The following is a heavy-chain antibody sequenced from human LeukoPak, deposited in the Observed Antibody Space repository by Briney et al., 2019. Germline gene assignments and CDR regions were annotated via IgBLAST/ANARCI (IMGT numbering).Heavy chain of an antibody. D-gene: IGHD2-2*01. CDR2: ITSNGRST. J-gene: IGHJ4*02. CDR3: VNGRCSSTSCHGGDY. Sequence: GGSLRLSCSASGFTFNNYAMHWVRQAPGKGLEYVSAITSNGRSTYYADSVKGRFTISRDNSKNTLYLQMSGLRAEDTAVYYCVNGRCSSTSCHGGDYWGQGTLVTVSS. CDR1: GFTFNNYA. V-gene: IGHV3-64D*06.